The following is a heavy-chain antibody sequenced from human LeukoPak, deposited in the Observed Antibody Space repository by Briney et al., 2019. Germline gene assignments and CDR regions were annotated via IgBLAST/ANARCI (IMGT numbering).Heavy chain of an antibody. CDR1: GFTFSSYE. D-gene: IGHD3-22*01. CDR3: ARGISTGYSFDY. Sequence: GGSLRLSCAASGFTFSSYEMNWVRQAPGKGLEWVSYMSGSSDIKYYAESVKGRFTISRDNAKNSMFLQMNSLRAEDTAVYYCARGISTGYSFDYWGQGTLVTVSS. J-gene: IGHJ4*02. V-gene: IGHV3-48*03. CDR2: MSGSSDIK.